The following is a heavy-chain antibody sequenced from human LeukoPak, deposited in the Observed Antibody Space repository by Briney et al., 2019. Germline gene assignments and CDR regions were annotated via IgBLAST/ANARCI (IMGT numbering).Heavy chain of an antibody. CDR3: AKDRLHSNYFFDY. V-gene: IGHV3-30*18. CDR2: ISYNGSNK. D-gene: IGHD4-11*01. CDR1: GFTFSSYG. J-gene: IGHJ4*02. Sequence: GRSLRLSCAASGFTFSSYGMHWVRQAPGKGLEWVAVISYNGSNKYYADSVKGRFTISRDNSKNTLYLQMNSLRAEDTAVYYCAKDRLHSNYFFDYWGQGTLVTVSS.